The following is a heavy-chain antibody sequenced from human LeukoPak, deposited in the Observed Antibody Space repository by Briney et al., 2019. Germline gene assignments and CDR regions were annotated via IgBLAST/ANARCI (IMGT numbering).Heavy chain of an antibody. V-gene: IGHV3-49*03. D-gene: IGHD3-22*01. CDR3: ICYDSSGYYCDLDY. J-gene: IGHJ4*02. Sequence: PGGSLRLSCTASGFTFGDYAMSWFRQAPGKGLEWVGFIRSKAYGGTTEYAASVKGRFTISRDDSKSIAYLQMNSLKTEDTAVYYCICYDSSGYYCDLDYWGQGTLVTVSS. CDR1: GFTFGDYA. CDR2: IRSKAYGGTT.